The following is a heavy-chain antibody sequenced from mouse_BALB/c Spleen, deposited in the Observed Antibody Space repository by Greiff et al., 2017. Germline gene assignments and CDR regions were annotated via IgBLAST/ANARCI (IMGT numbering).Heavy chain of an antibody. CDR3: AREEDGYRFAY. CDR1: GYTFTSYD. J-gene: IGHJ3*01. CDR2: IYPGDGST. D-gene: IGHD2-3*01. Sequence: VQLLESGPELVKPGGLVKISCTASGYTFTSYDINWVKQRPGQGLEWIGWIYPGDGSTKYKEKVKGKATLTADKSSSTAYMQLSSLTSENSAVYCCAREEDGYRFAYWGQGTLVTVSA. V-gene: IGHV1S56*01.